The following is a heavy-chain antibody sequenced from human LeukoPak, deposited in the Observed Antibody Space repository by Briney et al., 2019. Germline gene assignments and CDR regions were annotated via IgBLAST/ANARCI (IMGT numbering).Heavy chain of an antibody. D-gene: IGHD4-11*01. CDR1: GFTVSSNY. V-gene: IGHV3-53*01. CDR2: IYSGGST. J-gene: IGHJ5*02. CDR3: AREMESSNYGWFDP. Sequence: GGSLRLSCAASGFTVSSNYMSWVRQAPGKGLEWVSVIYSGGSTYYADSVKGRFTISRDNSKNTLYLQMNSLRAEDTAVYYCAREMESSNYGWFDPWGQGTLVTVSS.